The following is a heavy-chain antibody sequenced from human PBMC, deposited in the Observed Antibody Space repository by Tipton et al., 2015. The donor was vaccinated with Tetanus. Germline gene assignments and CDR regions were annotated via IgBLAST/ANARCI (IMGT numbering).Heavy chain of an antibody. D-gene: IGHD1-1*01. CDR3: ARRRTTTALANYFDS. J-gene: IGHJ4*02. CDR1: GYNFTVYY. CDR2: VYPGDSTT. Sequence: VQLVQSGAEVKKPGESLQISRKGSGYNFTVYYIGWVRQMPGKGLEWMGIVYPGDSTTKYSPSFQGQVTISADRSITTAYLRWSSLKASDTAIYYCARRRTTTALANYFDSWGQGTQVTVSS. V-gene: IGHV5-51*01.